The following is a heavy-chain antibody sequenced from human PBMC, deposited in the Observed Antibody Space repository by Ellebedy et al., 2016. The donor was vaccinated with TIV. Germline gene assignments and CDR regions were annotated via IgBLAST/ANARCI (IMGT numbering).Heavy chain of an antibody. CDR3: AKVGIDMVAATNFDY. J-gene: IGHJ4*02. CDR1: GFNFSSCA. CDR2: ISGSGGKT. Sequence: PGGSLRLSCAASGFNFSSCAMSWVRQAPGKGLEWVSGISGSGGKTYYADSVKGRFTISRDNSKNTLYLQMNSLRAEDTAVYYCAKVGIDMVAATNFDYWGQGTLVTVSS. V-gene: IGHV3-23*01. D-gene: IGHD6-13*01.